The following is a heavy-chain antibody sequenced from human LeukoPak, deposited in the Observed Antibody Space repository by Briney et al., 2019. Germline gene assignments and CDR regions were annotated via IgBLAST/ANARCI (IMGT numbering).Heavy chain of an antibody. CDR1: GFSFTNHA. Sequence: GGSLRLSCAASGFSFTNHAMTWVRQAPGEGLQWLSTISDTAGTTFYADSVKGRFTISRDNSKNTLYLQMNSLRAEDTAVYYCALLSTAFDYWGQGTLVTVSS. CDR2: ISDTAGTT. CDR3: ALLSTAFDY. V-gene: IGHV3-23*01. D-gene: IGHD2-15*01. J-gene: IGHJ4*02.